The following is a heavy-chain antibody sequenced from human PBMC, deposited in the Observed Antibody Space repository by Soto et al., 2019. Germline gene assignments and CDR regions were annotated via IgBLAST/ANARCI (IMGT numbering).Heavy chain of an antibody. CDR1: GFTFSSYG. CDR3: ARDAYLGSGSYAY. CDR2: IWYDGSNK. D-gene: IGHD3-10*01. J-gene: IGHJ4*02. Sequence: QVQLVESGGGVVQPGRSLRLSCAASGFTFSSYGMHWVRQAPGKGLEWVARIWYDGSNKNYADSVKGRFTISRDDSKNTLYLQMNSLRAEDTAVYYCARDAYLGSGSYAYWGQGPLVTVAS. V-gene: IGHV3-33*01.